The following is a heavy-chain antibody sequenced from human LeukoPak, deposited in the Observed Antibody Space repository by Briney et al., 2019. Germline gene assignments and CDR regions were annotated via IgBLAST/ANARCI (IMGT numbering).Heavy chain of an antibody. J-gene: IGHJ4*02. CDR2: IYYSGST. V-gene: IGHV4-59*08. Sequence: PSETLSLTCTVSGGSISSYYWSWIRQPPGKGLEWIGYIYYSGSTNYNPSLKSRVTISVDTSKNQFSLKLRSVTAADTAVYYCARRGSGNYVDYWGQGTLVTVSS. CDR1: GGSISSYY. CDR3: ARRGSGNYVDY. D-gene: IGHD1-26*01.